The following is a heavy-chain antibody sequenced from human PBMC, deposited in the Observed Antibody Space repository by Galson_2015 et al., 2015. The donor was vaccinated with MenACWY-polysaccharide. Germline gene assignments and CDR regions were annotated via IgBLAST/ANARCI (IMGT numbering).Heavy chain of an antibody. CDR1: GFTFSSYS. D-gene: IGHD2-2*01. CDR2: ISSSSSTI. CDR3: ARLHGSSTSCYPTDYYDYGMDV. V-gene: IGHV3-48*01. Sequence: SLRLSCAASGFTFSSYSMNWVRQAPGKGLEWVSYISSSSSTIYYADSVKGRFTISRDNAKNSLFLQMNSLRAEDTAVYYCARLHGSSTSCYPTDYYDYGMDVWGQGTTVTVSS. J-gene: IGHJ6*02.